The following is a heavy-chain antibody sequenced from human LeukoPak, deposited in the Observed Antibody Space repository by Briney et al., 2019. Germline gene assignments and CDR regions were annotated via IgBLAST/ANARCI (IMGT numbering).Heavy chain of an antibody. J-gene: IGHJ4*02. CDR1: GFTFSSYS. D-gene: IGHD2-15*01. V-gene: IGHV3-21*01. CDR3: ARDREGGVKVAATAY. Sequence: KTGGSLRLSCAASGFTFSSYSMNWVRQAPGKGLEWVSSISSSSSYIYYADSVKGRFTISRDNAKNSLYLQMNSLRAEDTAVYYCARDREGGVKVAATAYWGQGTLVTVSS. CDR2: ISSSSSYI.